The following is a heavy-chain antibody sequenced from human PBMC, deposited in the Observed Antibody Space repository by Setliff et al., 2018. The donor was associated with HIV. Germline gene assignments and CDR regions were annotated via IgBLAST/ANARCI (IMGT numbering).Heavy chain of an antibody. Sequence: NPSETLSLTCTVSGASINSSSYYWGWIRQPPGKGLEWIGSFHYSGSTNYTPSLKSRVTISVDTSKNQFSLKLSSVTAADTAVYYCASMERGSGFSTRNYFDYWGQGTMVTVSS. CDR3: ASMERGSGFSTRNYFDY. J-gene: IGHJ4*01. CDR2: FHYSGST. D-gene: IGHD6-19*01. CDR1: GASINSSSYY. V-gene: IGHV4-39*07.